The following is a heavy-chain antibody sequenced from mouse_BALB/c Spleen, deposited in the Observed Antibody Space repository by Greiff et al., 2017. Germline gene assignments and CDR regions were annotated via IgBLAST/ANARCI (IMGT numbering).Heavy chain of an antibody. D-gene: IGHD4-1*01. Sequence: QVQLQQPGAELVKPGASVKMSCKASGYTFTSYNMHWVKQTPGQGLEWIGAIYPGNGDTSYNQKFKGKATLTADKSSSTAYMQLSSLTSEDSAVYYFARWSGTVAYWGQGTLVTVSA. CDR1: GYTFTSYN. J-gene: IGHJ3*01. CDR3: ARWSGTVAY. CDR2: IYPGNGDT. V-gene: IGHV1-12*01.